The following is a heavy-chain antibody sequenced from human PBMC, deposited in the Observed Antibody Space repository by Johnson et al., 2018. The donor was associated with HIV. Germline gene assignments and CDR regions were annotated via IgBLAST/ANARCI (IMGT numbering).Heavy chain of an antibody. CDR2: IRYDGSDK. D-gene: IGHD3-10*01. Sequence: QVQLVESGGGVVQPGGSLRLSCAASGFTFNSYGMHWVRQAPGKGLEWVTFIRYDGSDKYYADSVKGRFTISRDNSKNTLYLQMNSLRAEDTAVYYCAGGFYYGAGSYHGAFDIWGQGTMVTVSS. J-gene: IGHJ3*02. CDR3: AGGFYYGAGSYHGAFDI. CDR1: GFTFNSYG. V-gene: IGHV3-30*02.